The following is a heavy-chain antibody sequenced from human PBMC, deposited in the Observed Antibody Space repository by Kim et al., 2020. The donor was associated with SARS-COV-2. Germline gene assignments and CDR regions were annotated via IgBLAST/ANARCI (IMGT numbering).Heavy chain of an antibody. J-gene: IGHJ4*02. Sequence: SETLSLTCAVYGGSFSGYYWSWIRQPPGKGLEWIGEINHSGSTNYNPSLKSRVTISVDTSNNQFSLKLSSVTAADTAVYYCARGQELWSDFDYWGQGTLVTVSS. CDR1: GGSFSGYY. CDR2: INHSGST. D-gene: IGHD5-18*01. V-gene: IGHV4-34*01. CDR3: ARGQELWSDFDY.